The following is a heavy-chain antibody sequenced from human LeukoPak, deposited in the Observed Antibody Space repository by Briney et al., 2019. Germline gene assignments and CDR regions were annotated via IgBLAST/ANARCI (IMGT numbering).Heavy chain of an antibody. CDR1: GYTFTGYY. Sequence: ASVKVSCKASGYTFTGYYMHWVRQAPGQGLEWMGWINPNSGGTNYAQKFQGRVTMTRDTSISTAYMELSSLRSEDTAVYYCASPPVPQAAAITPGYFYYYMDVWGKGTTVTVSS. CDR3: ASPPVPQAAAITPGYFYYYMDV. J-gene: IGHJ6*03. CDR2: INPNSGGT. V-gene: IGHV1-2*02. D-gene: IGHD6-13*01.